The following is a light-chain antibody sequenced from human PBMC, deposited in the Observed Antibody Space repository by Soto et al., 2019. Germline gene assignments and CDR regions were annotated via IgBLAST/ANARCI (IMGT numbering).Light chain of an antibody. V-gene: IGKV3-11*01. CDR2: DAS. CDR3: LQYGRSPIST. Sequence: EIVLTQSPATLSLSPGERATLSCRASQSVSSYLAWYQQKPGQAPRLLIYDASNRATGIPARFSGSGSGTDFTLSINRLEPEDFAVYYCLQYGRSPISTFGPGTKVEIK. CDR1: QSVSSY. J-gene: IGKJ3*01.